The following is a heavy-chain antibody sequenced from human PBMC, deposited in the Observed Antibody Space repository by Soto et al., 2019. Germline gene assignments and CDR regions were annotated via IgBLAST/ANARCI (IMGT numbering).Heavy chain of an antibody. V-gene: IGHV3-23*01. CDR3: AKDYDYGDSLPYDC. Sequence: EVQLLEAGGGLIQPGGSLRLSCSASGFNFGDYGMSWVRQAPGKGLEWLSAIIYNGDTSYYADSVRGRFTISRDNSKNTLYLHLNDLGAADTAIYYCAKDYDYGDSLPYDCWGQGTLVTVSS. D-gene: IGHD4-17*01. J-gene: IGHJ4*02. CDR2: IIYNGDTS. CDR1: GFNFGDYG.